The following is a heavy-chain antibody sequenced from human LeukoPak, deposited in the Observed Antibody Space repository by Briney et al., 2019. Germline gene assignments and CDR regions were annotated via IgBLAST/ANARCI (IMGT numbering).Heavy chain of an antibody. CDR3: ATFQLLTRDAFDI. J-gene: IGHJ3*02. D-gene: IGHD2-2*01. CDR1: GASISSNYYY. CDR2: IYHTGST. V-gene: IGHV4-39*01. Sequence: PSETLSLTCAVSGASISSNYYYWGWIRQPPGKGLEWIGSIYHTGSTYYNPSLKSRVTMSVDTPKNQFSLKLSSVTAADTALYYCATFQLLTRDAFDIWGQGTMVTVSS.